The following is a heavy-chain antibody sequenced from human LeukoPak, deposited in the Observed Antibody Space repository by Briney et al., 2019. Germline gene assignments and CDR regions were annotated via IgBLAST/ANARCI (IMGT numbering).Heavy chain of an antibody. V-gene: IGHV3-30-3*01. CDR2: ISYDGSNK. CDR1: GFTFSSYA. J-gene: IGHJ4*02. Sequence: PGRSLRLSCAASGFTFSSYAMHWVRQAPGKGLEWVAVISYDGSNKYYADSVKGRFTISRDNSKNTLYLQMNSLRAEDTAVYYCAKGHRIVGATPWDYWGQGTLVTVSS. CDR3: AKGHRIVGATPWDY. D-gene: IGHD1-26*01.